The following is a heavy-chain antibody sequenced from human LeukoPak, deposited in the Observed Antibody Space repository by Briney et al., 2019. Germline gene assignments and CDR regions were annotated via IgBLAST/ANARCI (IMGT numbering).Heavy chain of an antibody. D-gene: IGHD6-13*01. V-gene: IGHV3-53*01. CDR1: GFTVSSNY. Sequence: GGSLRLSCAASGFTVSSNYMSWVRQAPGKGLEWVSVIYSGGSTYYADSVKGRFTISRDNSKNTLYLQMNSLRAEDTAVYYCAKNQIAAAKSRETPPRYGLDVWGQGTTVTVSS. J-gene: IGHJ6*02. CDR2: IYSGGST. CDR3: AKNQIAAAKSRETPPRYGLDV.